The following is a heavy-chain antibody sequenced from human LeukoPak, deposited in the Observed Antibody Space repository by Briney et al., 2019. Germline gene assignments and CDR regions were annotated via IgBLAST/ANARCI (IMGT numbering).Heavy chain of an antibody. J-gene: IGHJ3*02. CDR3: AREYRTMVRGVQVWLDAFDI. V-gene: IGHV3-7*01. D-gene: IGHD3-10*01. CDR1: GFTLSSYW. Sequence: GGSLRLSCAASGFTLSSYWTSWVRQAPGKGLEWVANIKQDGSEKYYVDSVKGRFTISRDNAKNSLYLQMNSLRAEDTAVYYCAREYRTMVRGVQVWLDAFDIWGQGTMVTVSS. CDR2: IKQDGSEK.